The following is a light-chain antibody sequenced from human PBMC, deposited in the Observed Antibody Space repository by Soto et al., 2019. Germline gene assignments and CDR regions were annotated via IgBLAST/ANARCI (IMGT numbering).Light chain of an antibody. CDR3: QQSYTRPYS. CDR1: QNLLYSSNNKDY. J-gene: IGKJ2*03. Sequence: DIVMTQSPDSLAVSLGARATITCKSSQNLLYSSNNKDYLAWYQQKPGQPPKVLIYWASTRESGVSDRFSGRGSATDFTLTISRLQAEDVAVYFCQQSYTRPYSFGQGTKLELK. V-gene: IGKV4-1*01. CDR2: WAS.